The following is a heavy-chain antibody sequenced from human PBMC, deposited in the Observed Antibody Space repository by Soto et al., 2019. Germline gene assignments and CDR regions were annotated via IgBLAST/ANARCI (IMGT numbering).Heavy chain of an antibody. CDR1: GFTFSTYA. CDR3: AKTDSGARCGGICYPDY. J-gene: IGHJ4*01. CDR2: ISYDATNK. Sequence: QVHLVESGGGVVQPGQSLRLSCAASGFTFSTYAMHWLRQAPGKGLEWVAIISYDATNKYYADSVKGAFTISRDNCKNMLYLQMNSLRPEDTAVYYCAKTDSGARCGGICYPDYWGHGTLVTVSS. V-gene: IGHV3-30*18. D-gene: IGHD2-15*01.